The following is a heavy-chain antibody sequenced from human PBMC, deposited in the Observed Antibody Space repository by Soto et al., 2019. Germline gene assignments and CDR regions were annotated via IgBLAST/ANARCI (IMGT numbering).Heavy chain of an antibody. J-gene: IGHJ4*02. V-gene: IGHV3-23*01. Sequence: GGSLRLSCAASGFTFSSYAISWVRQAPGKGLEWVSAISGSGGYPYYIDSVKGRFTISRDNSKNTLYLQMDSLRADDTAIYYCAREVVACTSATCTHSHIDYWGQGSLVTVSS. D-gene: IGHD2-2*01. CDR1: GFTFSSYA. CDR3: AREVVACTSATCTHSHIDY. CDR2: ISGSGGYP.